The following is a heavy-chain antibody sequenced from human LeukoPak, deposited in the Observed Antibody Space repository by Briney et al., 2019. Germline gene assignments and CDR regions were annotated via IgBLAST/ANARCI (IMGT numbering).Heavy chain of an antibody. D-gene: IGHD2-15*01. Sequence: ASVKVSCEASGGTFSSYAISWARQAPGQGLEWMGGIIPIFGTANYAQKFQGRVTITTDESTSTAYMELSSLRSEDTAVYYCAEGTGYCSGGSCFLDAFDIWGQGTMVTVSS. CDR2: IIPIFGTA. J-gene: IGHJ3*02. CDR3: AEGTGYCSGGSCFLDAFDI. CDR1: GGTFSSYA. V-gene: IGHV1-69*05.